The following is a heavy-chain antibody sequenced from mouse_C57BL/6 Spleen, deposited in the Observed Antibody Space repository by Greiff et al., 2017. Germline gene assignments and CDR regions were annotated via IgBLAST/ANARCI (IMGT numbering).Heavy chain of an antibody. Sequence: QVQLQQPGTELVKPGASVKLSCKASGYTFTSYWMHWVKQRPGQGLEWIGNINPSNGGTNYNEKFKSKATLTVDKSSSTAYMQLSSLTSEDSAVYYCARKGTTVVADWYFDVWGTGTTVTVSS. D-gene: IGHD1-1*01. CDR2: INPSNGGT. CDR1: GYTFTSYW. V-gene: IGHV1-53*01. CDR3: ARKGTTVVADWYFDV. J-gene: IGHJ1*03.